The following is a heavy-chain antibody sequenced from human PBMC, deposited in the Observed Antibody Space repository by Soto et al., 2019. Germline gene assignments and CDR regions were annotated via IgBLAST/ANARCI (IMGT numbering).Heavy chain of an antibody. Sequence: QVQLVESGGGVVQPGRSLRLSCAASGFTFSSYGMHWVRRAPGKGLEWVAVISYDGSNKYYADSVKGRFTITRDNSKNTLYLQMYTVRAEDTAVYYCAIDDYSNYGYFDYWGQGSLVNVSS. D-gene: IGHD4-4*01. CDR1: GFTFSSYG. J-gene: IGHJ4*02. CDR2: ISYDGSNK. V-gene: IGHV3-30*03. CDR3: AIDDYSNYGYFDY.